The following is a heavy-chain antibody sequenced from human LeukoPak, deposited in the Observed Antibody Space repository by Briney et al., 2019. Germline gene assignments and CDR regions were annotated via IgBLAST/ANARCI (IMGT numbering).Heavy chain of an antibody. V-gene: IGHV1-58*01. J-gene: IGHJ5*02. CDR1: GFTFTSSA. D-gene: IGHD3-3*01. Sequence: GTSVKVSCKASGFTFTSSAVQWVRQARGQRLEWIGWIVVGSGNTNYAQKFQERVTITRDMSTSTAYIELSSLRSEDTAVYYCARLSQANTIFGVMGWFDPWGQGTLVTVSS. CDR3: ARLSQANTIFGVMGWFDP. CDR2: IVVGSGNT.